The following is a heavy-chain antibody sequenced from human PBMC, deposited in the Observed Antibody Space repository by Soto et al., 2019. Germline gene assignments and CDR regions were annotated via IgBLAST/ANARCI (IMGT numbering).Heavy chain of an antibody. CDR2: INPSGGST. D-gene: IGHD2-15*01. CDR3: AKLKSSDDIQDY. J-gene: IGHJ4*02. Sequence: GASVKVSCKASGYTFTSYYMHWVRQAPGQGLEWMGIINPSGGSTSYAQKFQGRVTMTRDTPTSTVYMELSSLRSEDTAVYYCAKLKSSDDIQDYWGQGTLVTVSS. CDR1: GYTFTSYY. V-gene: IGHV1-46*01.